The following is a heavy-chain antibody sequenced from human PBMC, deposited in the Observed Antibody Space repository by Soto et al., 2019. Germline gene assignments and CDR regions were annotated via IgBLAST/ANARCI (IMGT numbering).Heavy chain of an antibody. CDR3: ARGTNAAPGLDY. J-gene: IGHJ4*02. CDR2: IYSGGRT. D-gene: IGHD1-1*01. CDR1: GFTVSSNY. V-gene: IGHV3-53*01. Sequence: PRLSCAASGFTVSSNYMSWVRQAPGKGLEWVSIIYSGGRTYYADSVKGRFTISRDNSKNTVYLQMNSLRAEDTAVYYCARGTNAAPGLDYWGQGILVTVSS.